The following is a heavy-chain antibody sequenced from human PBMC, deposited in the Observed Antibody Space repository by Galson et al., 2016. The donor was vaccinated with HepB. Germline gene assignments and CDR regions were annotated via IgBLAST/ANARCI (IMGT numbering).Heavy chain of an antibody. J-gene: IGHJ6*02. V-gene: IGHV3-21*04. CDR2: ITSTSSDI. D-gene: IGHD3-3*01. CDR3: AKAGAVTVYAVVSEYGLDV. Sequence: SLRLSCAATGFTFSTQSMNWVRQAPGKGLEWVSSITSTSSDISYADSVKGRFTISRDNSMQTLYLQMSSLRGDDTAVYYCAKAGAVTVYAVVSEYGLDVWGQGTTVTVSS. CDR1: GFTFSTQS.